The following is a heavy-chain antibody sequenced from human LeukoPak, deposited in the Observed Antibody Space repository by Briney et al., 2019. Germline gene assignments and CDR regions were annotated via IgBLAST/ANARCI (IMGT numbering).Heavy chain of an antibody. CDR2: INPNSGGT. D-gene: IGHD5-12*01. J-gene: IGHJ4*02. CDR1: GYTFTGYY. Sequence: PGASVKVSCKASGYTFTGYYMHWVRQAPGQGLEWMGWINPNSGGTNYAQKFQGRVTMTRDTSISTAYMELSRLRSDDTAVYYCARDLGGSIVATNYFDYWGQGTLVTVSS. CDR3: ARDLGGSIVATNYFDY. V-gene: IGHV1-2*02.